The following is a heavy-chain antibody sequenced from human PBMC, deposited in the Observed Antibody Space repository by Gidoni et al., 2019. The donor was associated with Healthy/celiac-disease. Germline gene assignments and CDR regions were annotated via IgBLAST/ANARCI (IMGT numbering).Heavy chain of an antibody. CDR2: INPSSGST. CDR3: ARDRGYSGYDHGRQARAFDI. J-gene: IGHJ3*02. D-gene: IGHD5-12*01. Sequence: QVQLVQSGAEVKKPGASVKVSCKASGYTFTSYYMHWVRQAPGQGLEWMGIINPSSGSTSYAQKFQGRVTMTRDMSTSTVYMELSSLRSEDTALYYCARDRGYSGYDHGRQARAFDIWGQGTMVTVSS. CDR1: GYTFTSYY. V-gene: IGHV1-46*03.